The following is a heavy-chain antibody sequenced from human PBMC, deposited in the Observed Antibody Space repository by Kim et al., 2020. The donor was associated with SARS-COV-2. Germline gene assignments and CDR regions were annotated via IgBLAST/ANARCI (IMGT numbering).Heavy chain of an antibody. J-gene: IGHJ6*02. CDR2: ISGSGGST. CDR1: GFTFSSYA. CDR3: AKAPGSRYYYYGMDV. V-gene: IGHV3-23*01. Sequence: GGSLRLSCAASGFTFSSYAMSWVRQAPGKGLEWVSAISGSGGSTYYADSVKGRFTISRDNSKNTLYLQMNSLRAEDTAVYYCAKAPGSRYYYYGMDVWGQGTTVTVSS.